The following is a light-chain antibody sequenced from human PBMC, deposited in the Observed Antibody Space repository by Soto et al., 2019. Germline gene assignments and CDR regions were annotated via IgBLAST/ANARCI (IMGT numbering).Light chain of an antibody. J-gene: IGLJ1*01. CDR3: SSYTSSTTYV. CDR2: QVS. CDR1: TSDVGAYNY. Sequence: QSALTQPASVSGSPGQSIAISCTGTTSDVGAYNYVSWYQQHPGKAPKLMIYQVSNRPSGVSNRFSGSKSGNTASLTISGLQAEDEADYHCSSYTSSTTYVFGTGTKLTAL. V-gene: IGLV2-14*01.